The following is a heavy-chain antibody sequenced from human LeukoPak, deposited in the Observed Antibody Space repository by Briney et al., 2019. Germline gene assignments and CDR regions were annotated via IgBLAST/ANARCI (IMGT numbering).Heavy chain of an antibody. CDR1: GGSISSYY. V-gene: IGHV4-59*01. J-gene: IGHJ3*02. CDR2: IYYSGST. D-gene: IGHD3-22*01. CDR3: ARVLYYYDSSGYDYDAFDI. Sequence: KPSETLSLTCTVSGGSISSYYWSWIRQPPGKGLEWIGYIYYSGSTNYNPSLKSRVTISVDTSKNQFSLKLSSVTAADTAVYYCARVLYYYDSSGYDYDAFDIWGQGTMVTVSS.